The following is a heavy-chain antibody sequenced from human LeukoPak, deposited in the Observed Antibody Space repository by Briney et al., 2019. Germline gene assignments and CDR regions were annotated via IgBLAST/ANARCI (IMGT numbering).Heavy chain of an antibody. Sequence: PSETLSLTCTVSGGSISSYYWTWIRQPPGKGLEWIGYIYYSGSTNYNPSLKSRVTISVDTSKNQFSLKLSSVTAADTAVYYCARDWYDFQVGYYYMDVWGKGTTVTVSS. CDR1: GGSISSYY. V-gene: IGHV4-59*12. CDR3: ARDWYDFQVGYYYMDV. J-gene: IGHJ6*03. D-gene: IGHD3-3*01. CDR2: IYYSGST.